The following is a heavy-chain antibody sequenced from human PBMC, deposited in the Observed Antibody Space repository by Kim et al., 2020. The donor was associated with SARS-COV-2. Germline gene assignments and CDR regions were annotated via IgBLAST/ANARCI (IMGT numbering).Heavy chain of an antibody. Sequence: GESLKISCKGSGYSFTSYWISWVRQMSGKGLEWMGRIDPSDSYTNYSPSFQGHVTISADKSISTAYLQWSSLKASDTAMYYCARRGSSWYSSRGGMDVWGQGTTVTVSS. CDR2: IDPSDSYT. CDR3: ARRGSSWYSSRGGMDV. V-gene: IGHV5-10-1*01. D-gene: IGHD6-13*01. J-gene: IGHJ6*02. CDR1: GYSFTSYW.